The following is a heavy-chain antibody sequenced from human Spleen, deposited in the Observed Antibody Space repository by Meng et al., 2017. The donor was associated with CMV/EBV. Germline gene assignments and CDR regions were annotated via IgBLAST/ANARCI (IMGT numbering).Heavy chain of an antibody. V-gene: IGHV4-30-4*01. CDR2: IHHSGSA. J-gene: IGHJ4*02. CDR3: ASFDHIPRRNYFDY. Sequence: QGQREEPGPGRVWPSQTLSLTCTVSGGSMRSGNYYWSWIRQPPGKGLEWIGYIHHSGSAYYNPSLKSRVSISVDTSKNQFSLNLNSMTAADTAVYYCASFDHIPRRNYFDYWGQGTLVTVSS. D-gene: IGHD2-21*01. CDR1: GGSMRSGNYY.